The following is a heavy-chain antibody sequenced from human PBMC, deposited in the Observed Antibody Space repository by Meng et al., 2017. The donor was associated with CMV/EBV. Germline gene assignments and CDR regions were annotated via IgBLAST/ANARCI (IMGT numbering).Heavy chain of an antibody. D-gene: IGHD5-18*01. CDR1: GFSLNTSGVG. CDR2: IYWDADK. Sequence: QITWKCSDPKPVKPTHTLTLTCTFSGFSLNTSGVGVGWIRQPPGKAMEWLALIYWDADKRYSPSLKSRLTITKDTSKNQVVLTMTKMDPVDTATYYCAHRGSYGYHGYWGQGTLVTVSS. V-gene: IGHV2-5*02. CDR3: AHRGSYGYHGY. J-gene: IGHJ4*02.